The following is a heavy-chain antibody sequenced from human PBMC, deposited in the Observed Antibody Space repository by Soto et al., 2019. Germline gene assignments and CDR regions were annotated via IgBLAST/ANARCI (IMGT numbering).Heavy chain of an antibody. V-gene: IGHV3-11*01. J-gene: IGHJ6*02. CDR3: ARGVYDFWSGYSYYYYYGMDV. D-gene: IGHD3-3*01. CDR1: GFTFSDYY. CDR2: ISSSGSTI. Sequence: PGGSLRLSCAASGFTFSDYYMSWIRQAPGKGLEWVSYISSSGSTIYYADSVKGRFTISRDNAKNSLYLQMNSLRAEDTAVYYCARGVYDFWSGYSYYYYYGMDVWGQGTTVTVSS.